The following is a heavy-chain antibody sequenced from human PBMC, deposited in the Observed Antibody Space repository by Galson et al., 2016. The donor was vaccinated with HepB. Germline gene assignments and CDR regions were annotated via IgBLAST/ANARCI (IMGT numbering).Heavy chain of an antibody. D-gene: IGHD1-26*01. CDR2: INSDGNST. CDR1: GFTFSSHW. J-gene: IGHJ3*02. V-gene: IGHV3-74*01. Sequence: SLRLSCAVSGFTFSSHWMHWVRQAPGKGLVWVSRINSDGNSTSYADPVKGRFTISRDNAKNTLYLQMNSLRAEDTAVYYCASDVYVGALDAFDMWGQGTMVTVSS. CDR3: ASDVYVGALDAFDM.